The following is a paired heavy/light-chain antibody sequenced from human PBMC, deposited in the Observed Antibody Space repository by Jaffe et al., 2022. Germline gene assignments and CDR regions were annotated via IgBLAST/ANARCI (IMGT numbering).Light chain of an antibody. V-gene: IGLV2-14*01. CDR2: GVS. Sequence: QSALTQPASVSGSPGQSITISCTGTNSDIGNYNSVSWYQQHPGKAPKVMIYGVSNRPSGVSNRFSGSKSGNTASLTISGLQAEDEADYYCTSYTTINTYVFGTGTKVTVL. CDR3: TSYTTINTYV. CDR1: NSDIGNYNS. J-gene: IGLJ1*01.
Heavy chain of an antibody. CDR3: AREISATFYLDY. D-gene: IGHD6-19*01. Sequence: QVQLVQSGAEVKRPGASVKVSCKASGYNFHTSHFHWVRQAPGQGLEWMGLVNPTNGDTSYAQDFQGRVTLTRDTSTSTVHMELSSLTSDDTALYYCAREISATFYLDYWGQGTLVTVSS. CDR2: VNPTNGDT. J-gene: IGHJ4*02. CDR1: GYNFHTSH. V-gene: IGHV1-46*02.